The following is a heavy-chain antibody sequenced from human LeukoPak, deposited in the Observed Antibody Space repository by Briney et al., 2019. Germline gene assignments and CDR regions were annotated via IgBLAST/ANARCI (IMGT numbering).Heavy chain of an antibody. CDR3: ARNEYSSSGVDY. CDR2: ISYDGSNK. V-gene: IGHV3-30-3*01. J-gene: IGHJ4*02. D-gene: IGHD6-6*01. CDR1: GFTFSSYA. Sequence: GGSLRLSCAASGFTFSSYAMHWVRQAPGKGLEWVAVISYDGSNKYYAGSVKGRFTISRDNSKNTLYLQMNSLRAEDTAVYYCARNEYSSSGVDYWGQGTLVTVSS.